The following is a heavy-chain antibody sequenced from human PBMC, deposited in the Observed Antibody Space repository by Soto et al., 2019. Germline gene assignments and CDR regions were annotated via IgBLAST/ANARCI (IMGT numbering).Heavy chain of an antibody. D-gene: IGHD3-10*01. CDR1: GGSISSYY. CDR2: IYYSGST. Sequence: SETLSLTCTVSGGSISSYYWSWIRQPPGKGLEWIGYIYYSGSTNYNPSLKSRVTISVDTSKNQFSLKLSSVTAADTAVYYCASFRITMVRGVIKDDAFDIWGQGTMVTVSS. CDR3: ASFRITMVRGVIKDDAFDI. J-gene: IGHJ3*02. V-gene: IGHV4-59*08.